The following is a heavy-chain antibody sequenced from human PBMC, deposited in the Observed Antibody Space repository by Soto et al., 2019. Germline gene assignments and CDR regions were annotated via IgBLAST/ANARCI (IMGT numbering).Heavy chain of an antibody. CDR3: AREDDGGDRDYYGLDV. D-gene: IGHD2-21*02. V-gene: IGHV4-30-4*08. CDR2: IHYSGSI. Sequence: QVQLQQSGPGLVKPSQTLSLTCTVSGGSISYEYYHWTRIRQSPGKVLEWIGYIHYSGSIIYNPSFKSRVTISVDTSKNQFSLQLSSVTAADTAVYFCAREDDGGDRDYYGLDVWGQGTTVTVSS. CDR1: GGSISYEYYH. J-gene: IGHJ6*02.